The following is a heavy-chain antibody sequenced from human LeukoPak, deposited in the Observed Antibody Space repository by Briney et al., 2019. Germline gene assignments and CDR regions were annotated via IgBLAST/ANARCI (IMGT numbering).Heavy chain of an antibody. J-gene: IGHJ4*02. D-gene: IGHD3-22*01. CDR3: ARGDSDYYDSSGYSQFDY. V-gene: IGHV1-69*13. CDR2: IIPIFGTA. Sequence: GASVKVSCKASGGTFSSYAISWVRQAPGQGLEWMGGIIPIFGTANYAQKFQGRVTITADESTSTAYMELSSLRSEDTAVYYCARGDSDYYDSSGYSQFDYWGREPWSPSPQ. CDR1: GGTFSSYA.